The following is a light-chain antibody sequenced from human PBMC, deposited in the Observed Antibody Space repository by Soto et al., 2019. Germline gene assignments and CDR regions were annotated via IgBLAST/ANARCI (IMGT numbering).Light chain of an antibody. CDR3: QQYGSSPPSST. CDR2: GAS. J-gene: IGKJ5*01. V-gene: IGKV3-20*01. Sequence: EVVFTQSPGTLSLSPGERATLSCRASQRVSSGYLAWYQQKPGQAPRLLIYGASSRATGIPDRFSGRGSGTDFTLTISRLEPEDFAVYYCQQYGSSPPSSTFGQGTRLEI. CDR1: QRVSSGY.